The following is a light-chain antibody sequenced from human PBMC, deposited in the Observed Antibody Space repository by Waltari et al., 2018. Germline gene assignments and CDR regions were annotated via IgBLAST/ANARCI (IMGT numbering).Light chain of an antibody. Sequence: EIVVTQSPAPLSVSPGERATLSCRASQSVSSNLAWYQQKPGQAPRLLIYGASTRDTGVPARFSGSGSGTEFTLTINSMQSEDFAVYYCQQYNDWPPMYTFGQGTKLEVK. V-gene: IGKV3-15*01. CDR1: QSVSSN. J-gene: IGKJ2*01. CDR3: QQYNDWPPMYT. CDR2: GAS.